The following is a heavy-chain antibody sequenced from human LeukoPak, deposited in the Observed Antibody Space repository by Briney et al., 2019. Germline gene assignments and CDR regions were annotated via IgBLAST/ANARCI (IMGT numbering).Heavy chain of an antibody. CDR3: AKLPYYYDSSARGFDY. CDR1: GFTVSSNS. V-gene: IGHV3-53*01. CDR2: ISNSAET. Sequence: PGGSLRLSCTVSGFTVSSNSMSWVRQAPGKGLEWVSFISNSAETHYSDSVKGRFSISRDSSKNTLYLQMNSLRAEDTAVYYCAKLPYYYDSSARGFDYWGQGTLVTVSS. J-gene: IGHJ4*02. D-gene: IGHD3-22*01.